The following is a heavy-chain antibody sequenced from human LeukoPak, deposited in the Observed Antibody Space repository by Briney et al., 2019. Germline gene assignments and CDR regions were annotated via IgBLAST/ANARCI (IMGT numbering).Heavy chain of an antibody. J-gene: IGHJ4*02. D-gene: IGHD5-12*01. CDR2: IKSKTDGGTT. Sequence: GGSLRLSCAASGFTFSNAWMSWVRQAPGKGLEWVGRIKSKTDGGTTDYAAPVKGRFTISRDDSKNTLYLQMNSLRAEDTAVYHCAKLRGGYPNYYFDYWGQGTLVTVSS. V-gene: IGHV3-15*01. CDR1: GFTFSNAW. CDR3: AKLRGGYPNYYFDY.